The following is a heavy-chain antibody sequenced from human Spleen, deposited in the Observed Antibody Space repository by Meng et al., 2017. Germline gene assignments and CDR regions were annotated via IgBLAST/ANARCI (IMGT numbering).Heavy chain of an antibody. V-gene: IGHV3-23*01. CDR2: ISGGIGST. CDR1: GFAFASYA. CDR3: AKGEGASKYDGYLIDN. D-gene: IGHD5-18*01. J-gene: IGHJ4*02. Sequence: GESLKISCAASGFAFASYAMTWVRQAPGKGLEWVSGISGGIGSTDYADSVKGRFTISRDNSRDTLYLQMNSLRAEDTAEYYCAKGEGASKYDGYLIDNWGQGTLVTVSS.